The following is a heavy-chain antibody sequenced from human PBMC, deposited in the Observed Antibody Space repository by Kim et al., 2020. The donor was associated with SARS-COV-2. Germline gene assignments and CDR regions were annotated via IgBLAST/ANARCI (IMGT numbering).Heavy chain of an antibody. CDR2: FDPEDGET. J-gene: IGHJ5*02. V-gene: IGHV1-24*01. Sequence: ASVKVSCKVSGYNLTELSMHWVRQAPGKGLEWMGGFDPEDGETIYAQKFQGRVTMTEDTSTDTAYMELSSLRSEDTAVYYCATSGSSWTRSGWFDPWGQGTLVTVSS. CDR1: GYNLTELS. CDR3: ATSGSSWTRSGWFDP. D-gene: IGHD6-13*01.